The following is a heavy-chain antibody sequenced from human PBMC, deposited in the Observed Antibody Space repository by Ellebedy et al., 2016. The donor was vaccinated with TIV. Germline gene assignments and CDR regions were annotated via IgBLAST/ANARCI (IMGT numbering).Heavy chain of an antibody. J-gene: IGHJ4*02. V-gene: IGHV1-2*04. CDR2: INPNSGGT. Sequence: AASVKVSCKASGYTFTGYYMHWVRQAPGQGLEWMGWINPNSGGTSYAQKFQGWVTMTRDTSISTAYMELSRLRSDDTAVYYCATASTYNWNYDYWGQGTLVTVSS. D-gene: IGHD1-7*01. CDR3: ATASTYNWNYDY. CDR1: GYTFTGYY.